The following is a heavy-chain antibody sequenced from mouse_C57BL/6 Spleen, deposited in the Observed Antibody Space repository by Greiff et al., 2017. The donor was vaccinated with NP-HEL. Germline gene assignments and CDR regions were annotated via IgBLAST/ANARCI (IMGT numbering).Heavy chain of an antibody. V-gene: IGHV1-82*01. D-gene: IGHD1-1*01. CDR3: ARSYATVVDFDY. CDR1: GYAFSSSW. J-gene: IGHJ2*01. Sequence: QVQLKQSGPELVKPGASVKISCKASGYAFSSSWMNWVKQRPGKGLGWIGRIYPGDGDTNYNGKFKGKATLTADKSSSTAYMQLSSLTSEDSAVYFCARSYATVVDFDYWGQGTTLTVSS. CDR2: IYPGDGDT.